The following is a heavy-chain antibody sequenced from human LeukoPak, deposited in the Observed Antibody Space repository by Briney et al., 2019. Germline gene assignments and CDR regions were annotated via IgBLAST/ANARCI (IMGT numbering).Heavy chain of an antibody. Sequence: ASVKVSCKASGYTFTSYAMNWVRQAPGQGLEWMGWINTNTGNPTYAQGFTGRFVFSLDTSVSTAYLQISSLRAEDTAVYYCARGPRSLYCSGGSCYSAVHYYYYGMDVWGQGTTVTVSS. CDR1: GYTFTSYA. D-gene: IGHD2-15*01. V-gene: IGHV7-4-1*02. CDR2: INTNTGNP. CDR3: ARGPRSLYCSGGSCYSAVHYYYYGMDV. J-gene: IGHJ6*02.